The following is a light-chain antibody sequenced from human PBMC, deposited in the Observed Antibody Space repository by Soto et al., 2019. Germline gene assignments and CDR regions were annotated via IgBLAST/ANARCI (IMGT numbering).Light chain of an antibody. CDR2: YAS. J-gene: IGKJ5*01. Sequence: EIIMTQSPATLSVSPGERATLSCRASHSVSNNLAWYQQKPGQAPRLLIYYASTRATGIPARFSGSGSGTEFTLTISSLQSEDFALYYCKQYNDWPPITFGQGTRLEVK. V-gene: IGKV3-15*01. CDR3: KQYNDWPPIT. CDR1: HSVSNN.